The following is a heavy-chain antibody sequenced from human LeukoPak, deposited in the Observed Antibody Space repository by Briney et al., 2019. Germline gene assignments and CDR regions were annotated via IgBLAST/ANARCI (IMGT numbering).Heavy chain of an antibody. J-gene: IGHJ4*02. V-gene: IGHV4-59*01. CDR3: ARGGSYGQPYYFDY. CDR2: IYYSGST. CDR1: GGSISSYY. Sequence: SETPSLTCTVSGGSISSYYWSWIRQPPGKGLEWIGYIYYSGSTNYNPSLKSRVTISVDTSKNQFSLKLSSVTAADTAVYYCARGGSYGQPYYFDYWGQGTLVTVSS. D-gene: IGHD5-18*01.